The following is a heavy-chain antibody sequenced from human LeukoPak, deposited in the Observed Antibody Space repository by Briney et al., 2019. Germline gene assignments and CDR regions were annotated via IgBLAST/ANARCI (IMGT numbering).Heavy chain of an antibody. J-gene: IGHJ4*02. V-gene: IGHV3-30*04. Sequence: GGSLRLSCAASGFTFSSYAMHWVRQAPGKGLEWVAVISYDGSNKYYADSVKGRFTISRDNSKNTLYLQMNSLRAEDTAVYYCARRFDKWGQGILVTVSA. CDR1: GFTFSSYA. CDR3: ARRFDK. CDR2: ISYDGSNK.